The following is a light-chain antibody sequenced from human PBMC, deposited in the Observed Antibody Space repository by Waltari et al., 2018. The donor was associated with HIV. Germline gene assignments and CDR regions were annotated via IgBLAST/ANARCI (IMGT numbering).Light chain of an antibody. J-gene: IGLJ3*02. V-gene: IGLV3-25*03. CDR2: KDT. CDR1: ALANHY. CDR3: QSGGSSGSWV. Sequence: SNELTQPPSVSVSPGQTAGITCSGDALANHYTYWFQQKPGQAPVLVIYKDTERPSGIPERFSGSRSGTIVKLTISGVQAEDEADYYCQSGGSSGSWVFGGGTKLTVL.